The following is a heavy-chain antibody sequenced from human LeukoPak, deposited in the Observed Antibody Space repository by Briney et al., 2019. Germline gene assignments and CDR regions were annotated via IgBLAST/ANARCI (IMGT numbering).Heavy chain of an antibody. J-gene: IGHJ4*02. CDR1: GVSINGYY. D-gene: IGHD6-6*01. Sequence: SETLSLTCTVSGVSINGYYWSWIRQPPGKGLEWIGEINHSGSTNYNPSLKSRVTISVDTSKNQFSLKLSSVTAADTAVYYCARFKGIAARPFDYWGQGTLVTVSS. CDR3: ARFKGIAARPFDY. V-gene: IGHV4-34*01. CDR2: INHSGST.